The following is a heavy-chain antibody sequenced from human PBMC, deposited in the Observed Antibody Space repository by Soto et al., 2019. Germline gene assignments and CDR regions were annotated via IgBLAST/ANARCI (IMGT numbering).Heavy chain of an antibody. D-gene: IGHD3-9*01. Sequence: PSQTLSLTCASSWDSVASNSAAWNWIRQSPSRGLEWLGRTYYRSKWYTDYAESVKSRITINPDTSKNQVSLQLKSVTPEDTDVYSCTTLATRGRYVDYYYGIEVWGQGTTVNVSS. J-gene: IGHJ6*02. CDR3: TTLATRGRYVDYYYGIEV. CDR1: WDSVASNSAA. V-gene: IGHV6-1*01. CDR2: TYYRSKWYT.